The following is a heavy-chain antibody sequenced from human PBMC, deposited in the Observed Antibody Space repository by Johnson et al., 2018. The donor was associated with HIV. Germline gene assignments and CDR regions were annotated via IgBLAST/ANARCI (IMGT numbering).Heavy chain of an antibody. J-gene: IGHJ3*01. CDR2: INWNGDTT. V-gene: IGHV3-20*04. D-gene: IGHD4-17*01. CDR3: ATLTVRSRGFDV. Sequence: MMLVESGGGLVRPGGSLKVSCAGSGFRFDNYGMSWVRQAPGKGLEWVAGINWNGDTTTYADSVQGRFTISRDNAKNYLSLQMNSLRAEDTAFYYCATLTVRSRGFDVWVPGTKVTVSS. CDR1: GFRFDNYG.